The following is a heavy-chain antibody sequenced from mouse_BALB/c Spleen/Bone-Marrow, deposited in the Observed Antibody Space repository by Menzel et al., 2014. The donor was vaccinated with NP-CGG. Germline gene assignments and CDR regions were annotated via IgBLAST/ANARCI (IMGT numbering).Heavy chain of an antibody. CDR2: IDPANGNT. J-gene: IGHJ1*01. V-gene: IGHV14-3*02. Sequence: EVMLVESGAELVKPGASVKLSCTAFGFNIKDTYMHWVKQRPEQGLEWIGRIDPANGNTKYDPKFQGKATITADTSSNTAYLQLSSLTSEDTAVYYCASYRYAWYFDVWGAGTTVTVSS. CDR3: ASYRYAWYFDV. D-gene: IGHD2-14*01. CDR1: GFNIKDTY.